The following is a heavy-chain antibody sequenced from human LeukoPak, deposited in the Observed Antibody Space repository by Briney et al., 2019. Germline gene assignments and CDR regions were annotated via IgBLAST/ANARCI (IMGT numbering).Heavy chain of an antibody. CDR1: GYTFTGYS. CDR2: ITTSTGNP. D-gene: IGHD5/OR15-5a*01. J-gene: IGHJ4*02. CDR3: ARDASTINFDY. Sequence: ASVKVSCKASGYTFTGYSINWLRQAPGQGLEWMGWITTSTGNPTYAQGFTGRFVFSLDTSVSTTYLHINSLKAEDTAVYYCARDASTINFDYWGQGTLVTVPS. V-gene: IGHV7-4-1*02.